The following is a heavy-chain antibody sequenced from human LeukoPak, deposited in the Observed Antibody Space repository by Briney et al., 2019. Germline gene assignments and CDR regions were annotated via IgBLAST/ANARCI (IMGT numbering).Heavy chain of an antibody. D-gene: IGHD5-12*01. CDR1: GFTFSNFA. CDR2: ISGGGGST. V-gene: IGHV3-23*01. J-gene: IGHJ4*02. Sequence: GGSLRLSCAASGFTFSNFAMSWVRQAPGKGLEWVSDISGGGGSTSYADSVKGRFTISRDNSKNTLYLQMNNLRAEDTAVFYCASGSEYYLDYWGQGTLVTVSS. CDR3: ASGSEYYLDY.